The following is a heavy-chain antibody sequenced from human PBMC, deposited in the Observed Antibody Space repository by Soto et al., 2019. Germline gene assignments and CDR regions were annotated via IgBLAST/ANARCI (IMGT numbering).Heavy chain of an antibody. CDR3: ARGGRIAVAGTIDY. CDR1: GGSFSGYY. J-gene: IGHJ4*02. Sequence: PSETLSLTCAVYGGSFSGYYWSWIRQPPGKGLEWIGEINHSGSTNYNPSLKSRVTISVDTSKNQFSLKLSSVTAADTAVYYCARGGRIAVAGTIDYWGQGTLVTVSS. CDR2: INHSGST. V-gene: IGHV4-34*01. D-gene: IGHD6-19*01.